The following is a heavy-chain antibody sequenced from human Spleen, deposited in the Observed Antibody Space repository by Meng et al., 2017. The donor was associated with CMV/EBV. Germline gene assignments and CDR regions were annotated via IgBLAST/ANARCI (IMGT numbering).Heavy chain of an antibody. CDR3: ARFLQGYCSSTSCSNTREQGVYGMDV. CDR2: VNPNTGNT. CDR1: GYTFTNYD. V-gene: IGHV1-8*01. D-gene: IGHD2-2*01. Sequence: ASVKVSCKASGYTFTNYDINWVRQATGQGLEWMGWVNPNTGNTGYAQKFQGRVTITRNTSISTAYMELSSLRSEDTAVYYCARFLQGYCSSTSCSNTREQGVYGMDVWGQGTTVTVSS. J-gene: IGHJ6*02.